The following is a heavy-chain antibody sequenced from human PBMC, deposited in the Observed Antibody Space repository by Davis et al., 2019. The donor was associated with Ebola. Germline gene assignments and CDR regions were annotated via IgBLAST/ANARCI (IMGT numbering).Heavy chain of an antibody. Sequence: AASVKVSCKASGYTFTSYAMNWVRQAPGQGLEWMGRINPNSDGTNYAQKFQGRVTMTRDTSISTVYMELSSLTSDDTAVYYCARGVDCSSGSCFGDWFDPWGQGTRVTVSS. CDR3: ARGVDCSSGSCFGDWFDP. J-gene: IGHJ5*02. CDR2: INPNSDGT. D-gene: IGHD2-15*01. V-gene: IGHV1-2*06. CDR1: GYTFTSYA.